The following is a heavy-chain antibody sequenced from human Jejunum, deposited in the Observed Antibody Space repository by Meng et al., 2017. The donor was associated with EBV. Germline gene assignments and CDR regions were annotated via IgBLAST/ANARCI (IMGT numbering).Heavy chain of an antibody. CDR1: GFTLRAYD. D-gene: IGHD5-24*01. CDR2: VRGTGGST. Sequence: LVWWGGLVQPGGSLGLSCVPFGFTLRAYDMSWVSQAPGKGVEWVSHVRGTGGSTYYEDSVKGRFTASRDNSKNMMFLQMTRLRAEDTAIYYCVRDGYNYIPFDYWGQGTLVTVSS. CDR3: VRDGYNYIPFDY. J-gene: IGHJ4*02. V-gene: IGHV3-23*01.